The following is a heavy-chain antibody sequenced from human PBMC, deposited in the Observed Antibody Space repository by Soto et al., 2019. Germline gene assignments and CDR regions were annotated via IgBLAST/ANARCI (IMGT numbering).Heavy chain of an antibody. Sequence: QITLKESGPALVKPTQTLTLTCTFSGFSLSTSGVGVGWIRQPPGEALEWLALIYWDDYKHFSPSLESRLTITKDNAKNQGVLKMTNLDPVDTATYYCVHKGGGDRILDYWGQGTLVTVSS. D-gene: IGHD3-16*01. CDR3: VHKGGGDRILDY. J-gene: IGHJ4*02. CDR2: IYWDDYK. CDR1: GFSLSTSGVG. V-gene: IGHV2-5*02.